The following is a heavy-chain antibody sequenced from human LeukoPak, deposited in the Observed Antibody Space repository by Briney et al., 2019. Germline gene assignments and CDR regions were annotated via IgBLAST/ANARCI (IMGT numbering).Heavy chain of an antibody. CDR3: ARGPHIVVVPAAIFFDY. CDR1: GYTFTGYY. Sequence: ASVKVSCKASGYTFTGYYMHLVRQAPGQGLEWMGWINPNSGGTNYAQKFQGRVTMTRDTSISTAYMELSRLRSDDTAVYYCARGPHIVVVPAAIFFDYWGQGTLVTVSS. J-gene: IGHJ4*02. V-gene: IGHV1-2*02. CDR2: INPNSGGT. D-gene: IGHD2-2*01.